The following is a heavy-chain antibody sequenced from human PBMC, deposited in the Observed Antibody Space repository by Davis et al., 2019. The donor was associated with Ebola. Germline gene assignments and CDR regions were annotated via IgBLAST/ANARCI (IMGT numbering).Heavy chain of an antibody. CDR2: ISAYNGNT. Sequence: ASVKVSCKASGYTFSTFGLSWVRQAPGQGLEWMGWISAYNGNTNYAQKLQGRVTMTTDTSTSTAYMELRSLRSDDTAVYYCARDTYTMVRPPDYWGQGTLVTVSS. D-gene: IGHD3-10*01. CDR3: ARDTYTMVRPPDY. V-gene: IGHV1-18*01. CDR1: GYTFSTFG. J-gene: IGHJ4*02.